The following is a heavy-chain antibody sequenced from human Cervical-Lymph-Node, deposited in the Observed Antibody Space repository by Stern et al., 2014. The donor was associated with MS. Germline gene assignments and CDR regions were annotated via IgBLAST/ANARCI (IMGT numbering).Heavy chain of an antibody. V-gene: IGHV4-61*01. CDR1: GDSVSSDPSY. J-gene: IGHJ3*02. CDR2: IMNSGNT. CDR3: ARDGSARALEI. D-gene: IGHD2-2*03. Sequence: QVRLQESGPGLVRPSETLALTCTVSGDSVSSDPSYWSWIRQPPGKGLEWIAYIMNSGNTNYSPSLRSRVTISLDTSKNEISLRLSSVTAADTAIYYCARDGSARALEIWGQGTVVTVSS.